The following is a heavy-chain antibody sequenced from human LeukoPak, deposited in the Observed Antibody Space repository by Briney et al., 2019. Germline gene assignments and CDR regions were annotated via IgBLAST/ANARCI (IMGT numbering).Heavy chain of an antibody. CDR3: ARVGYCSSTSCYDAFDI. CDR2: IYPGDSDT. J-gene: IGHJ3*02. CDR1: GYSSTSYW. Sequence: GESLKISCKGSGYSSTSYWIGWVRQMPGKGLEWMGIIYPGDSDTRYSPSFQGQVTISADKSISTAYLQWSSLKASDTAMYYCARVGYCSSTSCYDAFDIWGQGTMVTVSS. D-gene: IGHD2-2*03. V-gene: IGHV5-51*01.